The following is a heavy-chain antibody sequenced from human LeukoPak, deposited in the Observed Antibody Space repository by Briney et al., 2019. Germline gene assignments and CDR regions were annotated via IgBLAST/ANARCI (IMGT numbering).Heavy chain of an antibody. D-gene: IGHD2-21*02. Sequence: PSETLSLTCTVSGDSISTSNSYWGWIRQPPWKGLEWIGSIYYSGNTYYNASLKSRVTISVDTSKNQFSLKFTSVTAADTAVYYCARGSDCGGDCYQDPLDYWGQGTLVTVSS. J-gene: IGHJ4*02. CDR2: IYYSGNT. CDR1: GDSISTSNSY. CDR3: ARGSDCGGDCYQDPLDY. V-gene: IGHV4-39*01.